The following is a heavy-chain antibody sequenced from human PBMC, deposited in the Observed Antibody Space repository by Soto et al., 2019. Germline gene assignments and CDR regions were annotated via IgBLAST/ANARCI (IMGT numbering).Heavy chain of an antibody. D-gene: IGHD6-19*01. CDR1: GFIFSSYA. CDR2: ISGSGDSK. V-gene: IGHV3-23*01. CDR3: AKYSSGPIPYYSMDV. Sequence: LRLSCAASGFIFSSYAMTWVRQAPGKGLDWVSGISGSGDSKYYADSVKGRFTISRDHSKNTLYLQMNSLRAEDTAVYYCAKYSSGPIPYYSMDVWGTGTTVTVSS. J-gene: IGHJ6*03.